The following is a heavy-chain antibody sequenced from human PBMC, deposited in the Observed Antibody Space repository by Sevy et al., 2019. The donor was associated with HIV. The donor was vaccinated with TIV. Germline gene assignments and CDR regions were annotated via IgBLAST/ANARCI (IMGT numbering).Heavy chain of an antibody. V-gene: IGHV3-30-3*01. D-gene: IGHD3-10*01. J-gene: IGHJ6*02. CDR2: ISYDGSNK. CDR1: GFTFSSYA. CDR3: ARDLTRGLMDV. Sequence: GGSLRLSCAASGFTFSSYAMHWVRQAPGKGLEWVAVISYDGSNKYYADSVKGRFTISRNNSKNTLDLQMNSLRAEDTAVYYCARDLTRGLMDVWGQGTTVTVSS.